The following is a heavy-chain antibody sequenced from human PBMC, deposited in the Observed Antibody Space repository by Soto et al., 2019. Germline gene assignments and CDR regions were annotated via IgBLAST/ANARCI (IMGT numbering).Heavy chain of an antibody. Sequence: SETLSLTCTVSGGAIISDYWSWIRQPPGKGLEWFGYISYSGSTNYNPSLKSLATISVDTSKNQFSLKLSSVTAADTAVYYCARVLSGTSLFDYWGQGTPVTVSS. J-gene: IGHJ4*02. CDR1: GGAIISDY. D-gene: IGHD1-26*01. CDR2: ISYSGST. V-gene: IGHV4-59*01. CDR3: ARVLSGTSLFDY.